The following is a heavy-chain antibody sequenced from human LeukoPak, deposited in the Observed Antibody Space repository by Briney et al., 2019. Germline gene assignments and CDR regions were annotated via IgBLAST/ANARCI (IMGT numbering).Heavy chain of an antibody. Sequence: GGSLRLSCAASGFTFSSFAMTWVRQAPGKGLEWVSSIIGTGDGTFYADSVKGRFTISRDNSKNTLFLQMNSLRAEDTAVYYCAKGTAYNNLDWFDPWGQGTLVTVSS. CDR2: IIGTGDGT. D-gene: IGHD4-11*01. V-gene: IGHV3-23*01. J-gene: IGHJ5*02. CDR1: GFTFSSFA. CDR3: AKGTAYNNLDWFDP.